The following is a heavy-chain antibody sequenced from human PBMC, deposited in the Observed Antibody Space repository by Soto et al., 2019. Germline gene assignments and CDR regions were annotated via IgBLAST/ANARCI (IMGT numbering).Heavy chain of an antibody. V-gene: IGHV4-30-2*01. CDR2: IYHSGST. D-gene: IGHD4-4*01. Sequence: SEPLSLTCAVSGGSISSGGYSWSWIRQPPGKGLEWIGYIYHSGSTYYNPSLKSRVTISVDRSKNQFSLKLSSVTAADTAVYYCARGLQGAMDVWGQGTTVTVSS. J-gene: IGHJ6*02. CDR3: ARGLQGAMDV. CDR1: GGSISSGGYS.